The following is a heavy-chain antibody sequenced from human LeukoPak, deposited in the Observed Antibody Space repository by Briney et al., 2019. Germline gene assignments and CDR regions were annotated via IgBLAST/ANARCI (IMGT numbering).Heavy chain of an antibody. V-gene: IGHV1-2*06. D-gene: IGHD5-18*01. J-gene: IGHJ4*02. Sequence: ASLKLSPTPSRYTLTGYSMHWAPPAPGQGLQSIGPTNPHRGGTNYTPSSQRRVTMTRDTSSSTAYMELRRLRSHDTAVYYCASEANYVDTARDAYFDYWGRGTLVTVSS. CDR2: TNPHRGGT. CDR1: RYTLTGYS. CDR3: ASEANYVDTARDAYFDY.